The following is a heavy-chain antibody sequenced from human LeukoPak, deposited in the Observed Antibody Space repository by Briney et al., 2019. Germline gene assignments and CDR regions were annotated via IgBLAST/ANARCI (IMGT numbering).Heavy chain of an antibody. CDR3: AREEAGTTVYYYYGMDV. CDR1: GDSVSSNSAA. CDR2: TYYRPKWYN. D-gene: IGHD1-1*01. Sequence: SQTLSLTCAISGDSVSSNSAAWNWIRQSPSRGLEWLGRTYYRPKWYNDYAVSVKSRITINPDTSKNQFSLQLNSVTPEDTAVYYCAREEAGTTVYYYYGMDVWGQGTTVTVSS. V-gene: IGHV6-1*01. J-gene: IGHJ6*02.